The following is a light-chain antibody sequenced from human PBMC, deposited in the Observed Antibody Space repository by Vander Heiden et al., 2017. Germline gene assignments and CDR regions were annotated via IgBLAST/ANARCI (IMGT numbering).Light chain of an antibody. Sequence: QPALTQPPSAPGSPGLTVAISCTGTCADVGHYNLVAWYQLYPGKAPKVVISKVSQRPSGVPDRFSGAKSGSTASLTISGLQPEEEAEYYCASYAGGNSLLFGTGTKVTVL. J-gene: IGLJ1*01. V-gene: IGLV2-8*01. CDR1: CADVGHYNL. CDR3: ASYAGGNSLL. CDR2: KVS.